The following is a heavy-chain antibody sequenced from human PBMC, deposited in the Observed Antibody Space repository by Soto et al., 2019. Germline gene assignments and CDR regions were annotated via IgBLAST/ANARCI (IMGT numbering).Heavy chain of an antibody. CDR3: ARSGYSFAWGY. V-gene: IGHV3-53*01. J-gene: IGHJ4*02. CDR1: GFLVNSAY. CDR2: INSDGST. D-gene: IGHD5-18*01. Sequence: EVQLVESGGGLIPPGGSLRLSCAASGFLVNSAYMTWVRQAPGKGLEWLSMINSDGSTLYAESVKGRFTISSDNSKNRLDLQMNSLRAEDTAMYYCARSGYSFAWGYWGQGTLVIVTS.